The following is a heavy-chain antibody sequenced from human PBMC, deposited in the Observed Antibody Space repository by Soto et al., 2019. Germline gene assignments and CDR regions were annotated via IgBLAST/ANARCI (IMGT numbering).Heavy chain of an antibody. CDR3: ARADVVVVPAARRGWFDP. D-gene: IGHD2-2*01. J-gene: IGHJ5*02. CDR2: IHYSGST. CDR1: GGSISNGDDY. Sequence: SETLSLTCTVSGGSISNGDDYWSWIRQHPGKGLEWIGYIHYSGSTYYNPSLRSRVTISLDTSKNQFSLKLGSVTAADTAVYYCARADVVVVPAARRGWFDPWGQGTLGTVS. V-gene: IGHV4-31*03.